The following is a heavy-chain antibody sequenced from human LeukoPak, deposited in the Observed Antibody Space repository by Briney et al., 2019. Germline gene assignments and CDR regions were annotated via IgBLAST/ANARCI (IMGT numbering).Heavy chain of an antibody. J-gene: IGHJ4*02. CDR3: TRQGEQWLAAMYFDY. CDR2: IRSKANSYAT. D-gene: IGHD6-19*01. CDR1: GFTFSGSA. V-gene: IGHV3-73*01. Sequence: GGSLRLSCAASGFTFSGSAMHWVRQASGKGLEWVGRIRSKANSYATAYSASVKGRFTISRDDSKNTAYLQMNSLKTEDTAVYYCTRQGEQWLAAMYFDYWGQGTLVTVSS.